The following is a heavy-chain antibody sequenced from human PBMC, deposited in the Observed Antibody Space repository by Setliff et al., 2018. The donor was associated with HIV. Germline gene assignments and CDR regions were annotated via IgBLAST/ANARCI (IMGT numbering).Heavy chain of an antibody. CDR3: ARYRRGAEWFDP. CDR2: IYYTGRT. D-gene: IGHD1-26*01. Sequence: PSETLSLTCTVSGGSISSYDYNWGWIRQPPGKGLEWIANIYYTGRTYYNPSLKSRVTISVDTPKNQFSLKVTSFTAANTAVYYCARYRRGAEWFDPWGQGTLVTVSS. CDR1: GGSISSYDYN. J-gene: IGHJ5*02. V-gene: IGHV4-39*01.